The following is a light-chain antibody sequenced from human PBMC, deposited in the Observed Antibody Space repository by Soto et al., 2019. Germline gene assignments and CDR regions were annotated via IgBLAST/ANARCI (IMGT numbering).Light chain of an antibody. Sequence: EIVLTQSPATLSLSPGERATLSCRASQNVGNDLVWYQQKPGQAPRLLIYGASARATGIPARFSGSGSGTEFTLTISSLQSEDFAVYYCQQYNNWPLTFGGGTKVEIK. CDR1: QNVGND. CDR3: QQYNNWPLT. J-gene: IGKJ4*01. V-gene: IGKV3-15*01. CDR2: GAS.